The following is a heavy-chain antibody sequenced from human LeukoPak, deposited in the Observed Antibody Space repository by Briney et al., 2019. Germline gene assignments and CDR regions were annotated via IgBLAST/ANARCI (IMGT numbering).Heavy chain of an antibody. D-gene: IGHD5-24*01. CDR3: AEQRDGYNMSPFDY. CDR1: GFSFGSDG. Sequence: PGGSLRLSCAASGFSFGSDGMSWVRQTPGEGLEWVSSISGSGGATYYADSVKGRFTISRDNSKNTLYLQMNNLRVEDTAVYYCAEQRDGYNMSPFDYWGQGTLVTVSS. J-gene: IGHJ4*02. CDR2: ISGSGGAT. V-gene: IGHV3-23*01.